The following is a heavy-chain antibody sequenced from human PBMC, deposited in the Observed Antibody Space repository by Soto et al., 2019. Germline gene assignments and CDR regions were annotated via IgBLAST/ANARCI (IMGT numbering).Heavy chain of an antibody. CDR3: GRSVGLSYGMDV. V-gene: IGHV1-8*01. CDR2: MNPNSGNT. D-gene: IGHD1-26*01. CDR1: GYTFTSYD. J-gene: IGHJ6*02. Sequence: QVQLVQSGAEVKKPGASVKVSCKASGYTFTSYDINWVRQATGQGLEWMGWMNPNSGNTNYAQKLQGRVTMTTDTSTSTAYMELRSLRSDDTAVYHCGRSVGLSYGMDVWGQGTKVTVSS.